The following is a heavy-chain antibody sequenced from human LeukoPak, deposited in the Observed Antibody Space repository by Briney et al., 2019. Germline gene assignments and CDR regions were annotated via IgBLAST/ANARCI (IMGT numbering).Heavy chain of an antibody. CDR1: GYTFNSYY. Sequence: GASVKVSCKASGYTFNSYYMHWVRQAPGQGLEWMGIINPSGGSTSSAQKFQGRVTMTRDTSTSTVYMELSSLRSEDTAVYYCARGTSGYAPHDYWAREPWSPSPQ. V-gene: IGHV1-46*02. D-gene: IGHD5-12*01. J-gene: IGHJ4*02. CDR3: ARGTSGYAPHDY. CDR2: INPSGGST.